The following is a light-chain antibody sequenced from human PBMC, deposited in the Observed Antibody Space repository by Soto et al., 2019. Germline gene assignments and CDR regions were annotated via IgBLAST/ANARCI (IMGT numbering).Light chain of an antibody. J-gene: IGKJ1*01. CDR2: STS. CDR1: QSVTSPF. V-gene: IGKV3-20*01. Sequence: EIVLTQSPGTLSLSPGERATLSCRASQSVTSPFLAWYQQKPGQPPRLLIYSTSGRATGIPDRFSDSGSGTDFTLTISSLEPEDSAVYYCQQYGSSPRTFGQGTKVDIK. CDR3: QQYGSSPRT.